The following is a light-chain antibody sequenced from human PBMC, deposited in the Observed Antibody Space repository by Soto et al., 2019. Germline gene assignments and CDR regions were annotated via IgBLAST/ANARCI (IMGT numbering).Light chain of an antibody. CDR1: EAILNTY. V-gene: IGKV3-20*01. Sequence: DIVLTQSPGTLSLSPGERATLSCRTSEAILNTYLAWFQQQPGQPPRLLIYLASNRAAGVPDRFSGSGSGTDFTLTISRLEPEDFAVYYCQHFGTSPWTFGEGTKVEI. CDR3: QHFGTSPWT. CDR2: LAS. J-gene: IGKJ1*01.